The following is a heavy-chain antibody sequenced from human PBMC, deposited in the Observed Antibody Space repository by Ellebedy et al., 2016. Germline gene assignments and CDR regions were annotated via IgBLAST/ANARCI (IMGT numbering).Heavy chain of an antibody. D-gene: IGHD3-22*01. V-gene: IGHV1-2*04. J-gene: IGHJ6*02. Sequence: ASVKVSCKASGYTFTGYYMHWVRQAPGQGLEWMGWINPNSGGTNYAQKFQGWVTMTRDTSISTAYMELSRLRSDDTAVYYCARGHSSGYYDTGVDYYYGMDVWGQGTTVTVSS. CDR1: GYTFTGYY. CDR2: INPNSGGT. CDR3: ARGHSSGYYDTGVDYYYGMDV.